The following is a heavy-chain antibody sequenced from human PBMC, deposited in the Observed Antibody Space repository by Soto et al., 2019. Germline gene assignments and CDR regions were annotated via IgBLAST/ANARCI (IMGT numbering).Heavy chain of an antibody. CDR2: IYYSGST. J-gene: IGHJ5*02. Sequence: SETLSLTCTVSGGSISSSSYYWGWIRQPPGKGLEWIGSIYYSGSTYYNPSLKSRVTISVDTSKNQFSLKLSSVTAADTAVYYCASSSRSLGWFDPWGQGTLVTVSS. CDR3: ASSSRSLGWFDP. CDR1: GGSISSSSYY. V-gene: IGHV4-39*01. D-gene: IGHD7-27*01.